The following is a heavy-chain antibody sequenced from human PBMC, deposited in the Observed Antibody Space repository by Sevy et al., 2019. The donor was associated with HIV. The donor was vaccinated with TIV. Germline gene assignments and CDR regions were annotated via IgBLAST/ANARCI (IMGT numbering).Heavy chain of an antibody. CDR2: VTPNSGAT. J-gene: IGHJ5*02. V-gene: IGHV1-2*06. Sequence: ASVKVSCKASGYNFYIHWVRQAPGQGLEWMGRVTPNSGATSYAQKFQDRVAMTMDTSINTAYMELSGLKSDDTAIHYCAGQSLGWYNWFDPWGQGTLVTVSS. CDR3: AGQSLGWYNWFDP. D-gene: IGHD6-19*01. CDR1: GYNFY.